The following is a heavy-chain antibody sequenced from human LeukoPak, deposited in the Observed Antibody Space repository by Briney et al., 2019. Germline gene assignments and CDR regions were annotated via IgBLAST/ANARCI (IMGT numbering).Heavy chain of an antibody. V-gene: IGHV1-58*02. Sequence: SVKVSCKASGFMFSSSAMQWVRQARGQRLEWIGWIVVGSGNTKYAQKFQERVTITRDMPTSTAYMELSSLRSEDTAVYYCAASQRGSGSYYDYWGQGTLVTVSS. CDR3: AASQRGSGSYYDY. D-gene: IGHD3-10*01. J-gene: IGHJ4*02. CDR2: IVVGSGNT. CDR1: GFMFSSSA.